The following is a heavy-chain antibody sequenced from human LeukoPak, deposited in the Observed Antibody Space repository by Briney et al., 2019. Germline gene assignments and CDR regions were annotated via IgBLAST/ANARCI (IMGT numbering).Heavy chain of an antibody. V-gene: IGHV4-38-2*01. Sequence: SETLSLTCAVSGYSISSGYYWGWIRQPPGKGLECIGSIYHSGSTYYNPSLKSRVTISVDTSKNQFSLKLSSVTAADTAVYYCARVGQWSPFDYWGQGTLVTVSS. CDR2: IYHSGST. D-gene: IGHD6-19*01. J-gene: IGHJ4*02. CDR1: GYSISSGYY. CDR3: ARVGQWSPFDY.